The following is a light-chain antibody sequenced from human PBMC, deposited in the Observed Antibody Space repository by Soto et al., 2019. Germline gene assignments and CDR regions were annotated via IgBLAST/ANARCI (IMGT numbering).Light chain of an antibody. Sequence: QSALTQHASVSGSPGQSITISCTGTSSDVGDYEYVSWYQQHPGKGPKLMIYEVSNRTSGVSNRFSSSKSGNTASLTISGLQAEDETEYFCSSYKRTSRVYVFGTGTKVTVL. J-gene: IGLJ1*01. CDR1: SSDVGDYEY. CDR2: EVS. V-gene: IGLV2-14*01. CDR3: SSYKRTSRVYV.